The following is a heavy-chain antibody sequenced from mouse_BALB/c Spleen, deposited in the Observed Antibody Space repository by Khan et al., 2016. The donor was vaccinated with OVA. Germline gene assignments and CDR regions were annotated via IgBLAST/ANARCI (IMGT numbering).Heavy chain of an antibody. CDR1: GYSITNDYA. CDR2: ISYSGNT. D-gene: IGHD2-10*02. V-gene: IGHV3-2*02. CDR3: ARVYGGDFDY. J-gene: IGHJ2*01. Sequence: EVKLLESGPGLVKPSQSLSLTCTVTGYSITNDYAWNWIRQFPGNKLEWMGYISYSGNTKYNPSLKSRISVTRDTSKNQFFLQLNSVTTEDTATYYCARVYGGDFDYWGQGTTLTVSS.